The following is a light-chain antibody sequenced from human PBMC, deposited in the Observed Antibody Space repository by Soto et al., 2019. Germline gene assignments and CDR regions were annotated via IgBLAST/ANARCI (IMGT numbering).Light chain of an antibody. CDR3: YSYTSSNTYV. CDR2: DVS. V-gene: IGLV2-14*03. Sequence: QSALTQPASVSGSPGQAITISCTGTSSDVGVYNYVSWYQHHPGKVPQLMIYDVSNRPSGVSNRFSGSKSGNTASLTISGLQAEDEADYYCYSYTSSNTYVFGTGTKVTVL. CDR1: SSDVGVYNY. J-gene: IGLJ1*01.